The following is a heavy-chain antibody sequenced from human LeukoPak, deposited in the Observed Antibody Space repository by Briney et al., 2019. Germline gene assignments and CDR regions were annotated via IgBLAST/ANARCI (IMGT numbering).Heavy chain of an antibody. CDR3: AKWGDYDVLTGYYVSDY. V-gene: IGHV3-23*01. J-gene: IGHJ4*02. D-gene: IGHD3-9*01. Sequence: PGGSLRLSCAASGFTFSNYAMSWVRQAPGKGLEWVSAITGIGGNTYYADSVKGRFTISRDNSKNTVFLQMNSLRAEDTAVYYCAKWGDYDVLTGYYVSDYWGQGTLVTVSS. CDR1: GFTFSNYA. CDR2: ITGIGGNT.